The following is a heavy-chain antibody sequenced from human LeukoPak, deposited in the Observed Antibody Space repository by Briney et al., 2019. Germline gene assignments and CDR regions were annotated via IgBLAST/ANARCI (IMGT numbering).Heavy chain of an antibody. D-gene: IGHD3-16*02. CDR3: ARDLDYIWGSYRYRVYYFDY. J-gene: IGHJ4*02. Sequence: SVKVSCKASGGTFSSYAISWVRQAPGQGLEWMGGIIPIFGTANYAQKFQGRVTITADESTSTAYMELSSLRSEDTAVYYCARDLDYIWGSYRYRVYYFDYWGQGTLVTVSS. CDR1: GGTFSSYA. V-gene: IGHV1-69*13. CDR2: IIPIFGTA.